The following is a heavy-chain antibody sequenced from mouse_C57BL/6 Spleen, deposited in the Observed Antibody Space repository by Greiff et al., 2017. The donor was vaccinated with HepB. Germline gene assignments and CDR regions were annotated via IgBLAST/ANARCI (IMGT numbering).Heavy chain of an antibody. CDR2: INPGSGGT. V-gene: IGHV1-54*01. CDR1: GYAFTNYL. Sequence: VKLQESGAELVRPGTSVKVSCKASGYAFTNYLIEWVKQRPGQGLEWIGVINPGSGGTNYNEKFKGKATLTADKSSSTAYMQLSSLTSEDSAVYFCARGGYEAYWGQGTLVTVSA. CDR3: ARGGYEAY. D-gene: IGHD3-1*01. J-gene: IGHJ3*01.